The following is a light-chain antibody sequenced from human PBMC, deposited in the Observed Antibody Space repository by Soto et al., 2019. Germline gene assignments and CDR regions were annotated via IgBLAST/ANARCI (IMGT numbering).Light chain of an antibody. J-gene: IGKJ1*01. CDR1: QGIRNV. V-gene: IGKV1-17*01. Sequence: DLQMTQSPSSLSACVGDGVTITCRASQGIRNVLAWYQQSPAKAPKRLLYAASSVHSGVPSRFSGSGSGTEVTLTISSMQPEDYATYFCLQHNTYRRTFGQGTKVDIK. CDR2: AAS. CDR3: LQHNTYRRT.